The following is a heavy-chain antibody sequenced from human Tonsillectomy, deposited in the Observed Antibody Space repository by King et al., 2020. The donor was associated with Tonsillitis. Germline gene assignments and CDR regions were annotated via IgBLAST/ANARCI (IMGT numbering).Heavy chain of an antibody. CDR2: TYYRSKWYN. CDR1: GDSVSSNSAA. D-gene: IGHD6-19*01. Sequence: VQLQQSGPGLVKPSQTLSLTCAISGDSVSSNSAAWNWIRQSPSRGLEWLGRTYYRSKWYNDYAVSVKSRITINPDTSQNQFSLQLNSVTPEDTAVYYCAREGNIAVAGTYYYYGMDVWGQGTTVTVSS. CDR3: AREGNIAVAGTYYYYGMDV. V-gene: IGHV6-1*01. J-gene: IGHJ6*02.